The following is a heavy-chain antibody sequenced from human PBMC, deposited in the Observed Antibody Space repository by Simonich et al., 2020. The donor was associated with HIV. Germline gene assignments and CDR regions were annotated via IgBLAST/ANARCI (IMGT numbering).Heavy chain of an antibody. Sequence: QVQLQQWGAGLLKPSETLSLTCAVYGGSFSGYYWSWIRQPPGKGLEWIGEINHSVNPNYKSSLNSRATISVDKSKNQFSLKLSSVTAADTAIYYCARRDRELILYFDYWGQGNLVTVSS. V-gene: IGHV4-34*01. D-gene: IGHD3-3*01. J-gene: IGHJ4*02. CDR1: GGSFSGYY. CDR3: ARRDRELILYFDY. CDR2: INHSVNP.